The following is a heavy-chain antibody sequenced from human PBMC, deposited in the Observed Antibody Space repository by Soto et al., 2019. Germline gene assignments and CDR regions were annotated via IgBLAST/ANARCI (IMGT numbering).Heavy chain of an antibody. D-gene: IGHD5-12*01. CDR1: GFTFSSYW. CDR2: INSDGSST. CDR3: AREKDIVATTRRVFDY. J-gene: IGHJ4*02. Sequence: GGSLRLSCAASGFTFSSYWMHWVRQAPGKGLVWVSRINSDGSSTSYADSVKGRFTISRDNAKNTLYLQMNSLRAEDTAVYYCAREKDIVATTRRVFDYWGQGTLVTVSS. V-gene: IGHV3-74*01.